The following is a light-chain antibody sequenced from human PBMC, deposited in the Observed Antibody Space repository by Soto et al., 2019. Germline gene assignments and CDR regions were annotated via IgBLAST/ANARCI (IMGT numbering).Light chain of an antibody. CDR2: AAS. V-gene: IGKV3-20*01. CDR1: QSVSSSY. J-gene: IGKJ1*01. Sequence: EIVLTQSPGTLSLSPGERATLSCRASQSVSSSYLGWYQQKPRPAPRLLIYAASSRATGIPARCSGSGSGTDFTLTISRLEPEDFAVYYCQQYDSSPPWTFGQGTKVEIK. CDR3: QQYDSSPPWT.